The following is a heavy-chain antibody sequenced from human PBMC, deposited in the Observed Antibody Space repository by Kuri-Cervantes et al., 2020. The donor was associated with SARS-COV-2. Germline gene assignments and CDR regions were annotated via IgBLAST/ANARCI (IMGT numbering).Heavy chain of an antibody. D-gene: IGHD3-9*01. V-gene: IGHV1-8*01. CDR3: ASGYILTGYYMAHYYYYGMDV. CDR1: GYTFTSYD. J-gene: IGHJ6*02. CDR2: MNPNSGNT. Sequence: ASVKVSCKASGYTFTSYDINWVRQATGQGLEWMGWMNPNSGNTGYAQKFQGRVTMTSNTSISTAYMELSSLRSEDTAVYYCASGYILTGYYMAHYYYYGMDVWGQGTTVTVSS.